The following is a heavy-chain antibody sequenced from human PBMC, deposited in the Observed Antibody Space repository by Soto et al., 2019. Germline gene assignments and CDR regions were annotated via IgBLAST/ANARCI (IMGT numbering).Heavy chain of an antibody. D-gene: IGHD6-13*01. CDR2: LSGSGGSI. CDR3: AKVSSSWYAGFFDL. J-gene: IGHJ4*02. V-gene: IGHV3-23*01. CDR1: GFTFSSHA. Sequence: WGSLRLSCTASGFTFSSHAMTWVRQAPGKGLEWVSGLSGSGGSIYYADSVKGRFTISRDNSMNTLYLQMKTLRAEDTAVYYCAKVSSSWYAGFFDLWGQGIPVTVSS.